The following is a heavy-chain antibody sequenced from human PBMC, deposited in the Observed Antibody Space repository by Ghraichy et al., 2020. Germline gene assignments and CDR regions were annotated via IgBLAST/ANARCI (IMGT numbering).Heavy chain of an antibody. CDR3: ARDWKWLQAFDI. CDR1: GSPFTSSD. D-gene: IGHD1-1*01. CDR2: MNPNSGNT. J-gene: IGHJ3*02. V-gene: IGHV1-8*01. Sequence: ASVKVSCKVSGSPFTSSDIPWVRQSTVQVLEWMGWMNPNSGNTGYAQKFQGRVTMTRNTSISTAYMELSSLRSEDTAVYYCARDWKWLQAFDIWGQGTMVTVSS.